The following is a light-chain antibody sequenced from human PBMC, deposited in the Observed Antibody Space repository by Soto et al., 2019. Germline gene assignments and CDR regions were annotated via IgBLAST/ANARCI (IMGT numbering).Light chain of an antibody. CDR3: QQYNNWPPIT. CDR2: GAS. Sequence: EIVMTQSPATLSVSPGERATLSCRASQSVSSNLAWYQQKPGQAPMLLIYGASTSATGIPARFSGSGSGTEFTLTISSLQSEDFAVYSCQQYNNWPPITFGQGTRLEIK. J-gene: IGKJ5*01. CDR1: QSVSSN. V-gene: IGKV3-15*01.